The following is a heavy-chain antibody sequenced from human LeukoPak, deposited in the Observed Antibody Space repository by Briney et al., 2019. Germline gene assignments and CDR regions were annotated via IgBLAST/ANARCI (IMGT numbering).Heavy chain of an antibody. Sequence: GGSLRLSCAASGFTFSSHWMTWVRLAPGKGLEWVANIKQGGSQKYYMDSVKGRFTISRDDAKSTLFLQMNNLRAEDSALYYCARGPNFGDYVDFLDSWGQGTLVTVSS. CDR1: GFTFSSHW. V-gene: IGHV3-7*01. J-gene: IGHJ4*02. CDR2: IKQGGSQK. CDR3: ARGPNFGDYVDFLDS. D-gene: IGHD4-17*01.